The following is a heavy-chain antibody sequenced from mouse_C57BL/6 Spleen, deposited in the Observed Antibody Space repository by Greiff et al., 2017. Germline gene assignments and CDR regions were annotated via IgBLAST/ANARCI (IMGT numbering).Heavy chain of an antibody. Sequence: VQLQESGPELVKPGASVKISCKASGYAFSSSWMNWVKQRPGQGLEWIGRIYPGDGDTNYNGKFKGKATLTADKASSSAYMQLSSLTSEDSAVYLCASTDGNDDYYAIDYWGQGTSVTVSS. D-gene: IGHD2-2*01. CDR3: ASTDGNDDYYAIDY. CDR2: IYPGDGDT. V-gene: IGHV1-82*01. J-gene: IGHJ4*01. CDR1: GYAFSSSW.